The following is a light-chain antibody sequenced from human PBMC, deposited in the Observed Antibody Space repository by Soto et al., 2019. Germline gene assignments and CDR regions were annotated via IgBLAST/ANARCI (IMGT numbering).Light chain of an antibody. Sequence: QSVLTQPPSVSAAPGQKVTISCSGSSSNIGNNYVSWYQQLPGTAPKLLIYDSNKRPSGIPDRFSGSKSGTSATLGITGLQTGDEADYYCGTWDGSLSAVVFGGGTTLTVL. CDR2: DSN. V-gene: IGLV1-51*01. CDR1: SSNIGNNY. J-gene: IGLJ2*01. CDR3: GTWDGSLSAVV.